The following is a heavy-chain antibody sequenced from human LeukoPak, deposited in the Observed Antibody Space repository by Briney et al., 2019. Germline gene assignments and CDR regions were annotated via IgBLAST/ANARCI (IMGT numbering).Heavy chain of an antibody. CDR3: ARDLGMGNHVRCSGGSCYPSLIFQH. V-gene: IGHV1-2*02. D-gene: IGHD2-15*01. Sequence: ASVKVSCKASGYTFTGYYMHWVRQAPGQGLEWMGWINPNSGATNYAQNFQGRVTMTRDTSISTVYMQLSRLKYDDTAVYYCARDLGMGNHVRCSGGSCYPSLIFQHWGQGTLVTVSP. CDR2: INPNSGAT. J-gene: IGHJ1*01. CDR1: GYTFTGYY.